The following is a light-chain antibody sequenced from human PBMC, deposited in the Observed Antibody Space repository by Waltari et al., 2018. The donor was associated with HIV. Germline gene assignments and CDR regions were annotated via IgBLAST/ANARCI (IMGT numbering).Light chain of an antibody. CDR2: GAS. J-gene: IGKJ1*01. V-gene: IGKV1-39*01. CDR3: QQSYSTPRT. Sequence: DIQMTQSPSSLSASIGDRVTITCRASQTISTYLNWYQQKPGKAPKLLIYGASSLQTEVPSRFSGSGSGTDFPLTISRLQREDSGTYYCQQSYSTPRTFGQGTKVEFK. CDR1: QTISTY.